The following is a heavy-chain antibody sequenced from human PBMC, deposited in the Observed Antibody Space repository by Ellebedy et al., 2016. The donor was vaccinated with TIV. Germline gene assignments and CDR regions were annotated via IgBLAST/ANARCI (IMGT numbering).Heavy chain of an antibody. V-gene: IGHV3-7*03. CDR3: ARAASSGSHNWFDP. Sequence: PGGSLRLSCAASGFTFSSYWMSWVRQAPGKGLEWVANIKQDGSEKYYVDSVKGRFNISRDSAKNSLYLQMNSLRAEDTAVYYCARAASSGSHNWFDPWGQGTLVTVSS. J-gene: IGHJ5*02. CDR2: IKQDGSEK. CDR1: GFTFSSYW. D-gene: IGHD3-10*01.